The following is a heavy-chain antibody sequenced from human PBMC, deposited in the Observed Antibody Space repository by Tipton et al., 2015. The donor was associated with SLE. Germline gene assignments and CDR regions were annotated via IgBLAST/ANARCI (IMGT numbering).Heavy chain of an antibody. CDR3: ARGYSSGWGDDAFDI. D-gene: IGHD6-19*01. V-gene: IGHV4-61*01. J-gene: IGHJ3*02. Sequence: TLSLTCTVSGGSVSSGSYYWSWIRQPPGKGLEWIGYIYYSGSTNYNPSLKSRVTISVDTSKNQFSLKLSSVTAADTAVYYCARGYSSGWGDDAFDIWGQGTMVTVSS. CDR2: IYYSGST. CDR1: GGSVSSGSYY.